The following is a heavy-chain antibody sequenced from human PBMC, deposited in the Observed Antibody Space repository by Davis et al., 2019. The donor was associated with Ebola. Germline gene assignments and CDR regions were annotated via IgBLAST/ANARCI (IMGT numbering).Heavy chain of an antibody. J-gene: IGHJ4*02. CDR1: GYTLAELS. Sequence: ASVKVSCKVSGYTLAELSVHWVRQAPGKGLEWMGAFDPEDGEAIYAQKFQGRVTLTEDTSTDTAYMELRSLRSQDTAVYYCTIGGTTGGFDYWGQGSLVTVSS. V-gene: IGHV1-24*01. D-gene: IGHD1-14*01. CDR3: TIGGTTGGFDY. CDR2: FDPEDGEA.